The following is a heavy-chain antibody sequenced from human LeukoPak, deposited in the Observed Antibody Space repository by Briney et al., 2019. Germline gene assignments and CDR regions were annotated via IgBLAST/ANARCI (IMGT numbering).Heavy chain of an antibody. J-gene: IGHJ3*02. CDR3: ARESYYDSSGYYYLVVAFDI. D-gene: IGHD3-22*01. V-gene: IGHV4-4*07. Sequence: PSETLSLTCTVSGGSISSYYWSWIRQPAGKGLEWIGRIYTSGSTNYNPSLKSRVTMSVDTSKNQFSLKLSSVTAADTAVYYCARESYYDSSGYYYLVVAFDIWGQGTMVTVSS. CDR1: GGSISSYY. CDR2: IYTSGST.